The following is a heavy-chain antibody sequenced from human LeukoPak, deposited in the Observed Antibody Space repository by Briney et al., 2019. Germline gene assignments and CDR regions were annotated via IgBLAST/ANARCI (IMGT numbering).Heavy chain of an antibody. CDR2: IYYSGNT. V-gene: IGHV4-39*01. CDR3: ARLATGYCSGGSCGESYYYYYMDV. D-gene: IGHD2-15*01. Sequence: TSETLSLTCTVSGGSISSNSYYWGWIRQPPGKGLEWIGSIYYSGNTYYNPSLKSRVTISVDTSKNQFSLKLRSVTAADTAVYYCARLATGYCSGGSCGESYYYYYMDVWGKGTTVTVSS. CDR1: GGSISSNSYY. J-gene: IGHJ6*03.